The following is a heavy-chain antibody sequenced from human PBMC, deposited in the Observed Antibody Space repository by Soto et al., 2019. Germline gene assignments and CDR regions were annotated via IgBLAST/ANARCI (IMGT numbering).Heavy chain of an antibody. V-gene: IGHV3-30*18. Sequence: PGESLKISCAASGFTFISYGMHWVLQAPGKGLEWVAVISYDGSNKYYADSVKGRFTISRDNSKNTLYLQMNSLRAEDTAVYYCAKELSPYSSSWYASIDYWGQGTLVTVSS. CDR2: ISYDGSNK. CDR3: AKELSPYSSSWYASIDY. CDR1: GFTFISYG. D-gene: IGHD6-13*01. J-gene: IGHJ4*02.